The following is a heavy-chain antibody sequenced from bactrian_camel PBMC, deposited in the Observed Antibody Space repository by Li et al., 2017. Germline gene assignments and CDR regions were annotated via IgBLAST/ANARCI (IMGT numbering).Heavy chain of an antibody. Sequence: DVQLVESGGGLVPIGGSLRLSCAASGFAFSNTDMSWVRQVPGKGLRWVSDISADGGRIYYGNSFEGRYIISRDNANNMLYLQMNNLRPQDSGVYYCATGHREPGWVPRSVGTQVTVS. J-gene: IGHJ4*01. D-gene: IGHD5*01. CDR2: ISADGGRI. CDR1: GFAFSNTD. V-gene: IGHV3S40*01.